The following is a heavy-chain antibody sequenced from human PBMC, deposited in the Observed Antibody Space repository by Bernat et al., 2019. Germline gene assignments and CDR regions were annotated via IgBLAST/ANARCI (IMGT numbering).Heavy chain of an antibody. V-gene: IGHV3-74*01. CDR2: INSDGSST. J-gene: IGHJ4*02. CDR3: ASLEGSGWRDY. Sequence: EVQLVESGGGLVQPGGSLRLSCAASGFTFSTYWMHWVRQAPGKGLVWVSRINSDGSSTNYADSVKGRFTISRDNAKNTLYLQMNSPRAEDTAVYYCASLEGSGWRDYWGQGTLVTVSS. CDR1: GFTFSTYW. D-gene: IGHD6-19*01.